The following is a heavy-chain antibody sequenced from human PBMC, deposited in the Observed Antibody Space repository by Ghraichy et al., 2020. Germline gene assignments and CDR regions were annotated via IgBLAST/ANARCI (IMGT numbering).Heavy chain of an antibody. CDR1: GFTFSGYD. J-gene: IGHJ4*02. CDR2: IGTLGDT. Sequence: GGSLRLSCVVSGFTFSGYDMHWVRQATGKGLEWVSSIGTLGDTYYPGSVEGRFTISRENAKSSLYLQMNSLRAGDTAVYYCARGLQGYCNYTNCPFDQWGQVTLVTVSS. D-gene: IGHD2-2*01. V-gene: IGHV3-13*01. CDR3: ARGLQGYCNYTNCPFDQ.